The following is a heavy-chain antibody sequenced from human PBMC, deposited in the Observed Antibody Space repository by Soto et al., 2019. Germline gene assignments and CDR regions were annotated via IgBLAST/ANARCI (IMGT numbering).Heavy chain of an antibody. CDR3: IQSRCGGDCLQSYASYYYYGMDV. CDR1: AFSLSTGGVG. V-gene: IGHV2-5*02. CDR2: IYWDDDK. D-gene: IGHD2-21*02. Sequence: QITLKESGPTLAKPTQTLTLTCTFSAFSLSTGGVGVGWIRQPPGKALEWLALIYWDDDKRYSPSLRSRLTITKDTSKNQVVLTMTNMDPVDTATYYCIQSRCGGDCLQSYASYYYYGMDVWGQGTTVTVSS. J-gene: IGHJ6*02.